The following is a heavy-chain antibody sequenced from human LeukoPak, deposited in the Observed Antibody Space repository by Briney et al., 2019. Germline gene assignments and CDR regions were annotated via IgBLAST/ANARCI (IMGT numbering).Heavy chain of an antibody. D-gene: IGHD3/OR15-3a*01. CDR3: ARDRAVGYDFWSGYYSDV. V-gene: IGHV1-69*05. J-gene: IGHJ6*04. Sequence: ASVKVSCKASGGTFSSYAISWVRQAPGQGLEWMGGIIPIFGTANYAQKFQGRVTITTDESTSTAYMELSSLRSEDTAVYYCARDRAVGYDFWSGYYSDVWGKGITVIVSS. CDR1: GGTFSSYA. CDR2: IIPIFGTA.